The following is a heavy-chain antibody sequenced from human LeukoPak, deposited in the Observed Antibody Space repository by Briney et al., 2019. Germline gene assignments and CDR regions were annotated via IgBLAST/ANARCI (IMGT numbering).Heavy chain of an antibody. CDR2: INPNSGGT. J-gene: IGHJ2*01. CDR1: GYTFTGYY. D-gene: IGHD2-21*02. Sequence: GASVKVSCKASGYTFTGYYMHWVRQAPGQGLEWMGWINPNSGGTNYAQKFQGRVTMTRDTSISTAYMELSRLRSDDTAVYYCARCPLAVTYSYYWYFDLWGRGTLVTVSS. CDR3: ARCPLAVTYSYYWYFDL. V-gene: IGHV1-2*02.